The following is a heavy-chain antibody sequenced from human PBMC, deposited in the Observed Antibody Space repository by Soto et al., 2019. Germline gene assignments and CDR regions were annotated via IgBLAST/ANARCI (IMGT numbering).Heavy chain of an antibody. D-gene: IGHD6-13*01. V-gene: IGHV4-34*01. CDR3: ARVGYSSSPDYFDY. CDR2: INHSGRT. Sequence: QVQLQQWGAGLLKPSETLSLTCAVYGGSFSGYYWSWIRQPPGKGLEWIGEINHSGRTNYNPSVKSRGTISVDTSKNQFSLRLSSVTAADTAVYYCARVGYSSSPDYFDYWGQGTLVTVSS. CDR1: GGSFSGYY. J-gene: IGHJ4*02.